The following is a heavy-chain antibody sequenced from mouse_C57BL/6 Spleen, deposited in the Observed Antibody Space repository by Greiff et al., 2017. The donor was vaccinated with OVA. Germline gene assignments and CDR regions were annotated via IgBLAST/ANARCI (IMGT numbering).Heavy chain of an antibody. CDR3: ARPTYYYGSSHFAY. CDR1: GIDFSRYW. Sequence: AASGIDFSRYWMSWVRRAPGKGLEWIGEINPDSSTINYAPSLKDKFIISRDNAKNTLYLQMSKVRSEDTALYYCARPTYYYGSSHFAYWGQGTLVTVSA. CDR2: INPDSSTI. V-gene: IGHV4-1*01. J-gene: IGHJ3*01. D-gene: IGHD1-1*01.